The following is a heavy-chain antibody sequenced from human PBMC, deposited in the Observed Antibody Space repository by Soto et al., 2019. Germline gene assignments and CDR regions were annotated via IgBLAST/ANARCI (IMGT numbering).Heavy chain of an antibody. Sequence: HPGGSLRLSCAASGFTFSSYSMNWVRQAPGKGLEWVSYISSSSSTIYYADSVKGRFTISRDNAKNSLYLQMNSLRDEDTAVYYCARDDCTNGVCPQDVWGQGTTVTVSS. CDR1: GFTFSSYS. CDR2: ISSSSSTI. D-gene: IGHD2-8*01. V-gene: IGHV3-48*02. CDR3: ARDDCTNGVCPQDV. J-gene: IGHJ6*02.